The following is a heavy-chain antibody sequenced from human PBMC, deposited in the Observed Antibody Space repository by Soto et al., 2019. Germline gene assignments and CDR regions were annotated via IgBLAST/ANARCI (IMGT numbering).Heavy chain of an antibody. V-gene: IGHV3-30*18. CDR1: GFTFDWFG. CDR3: AKDSPSYYGHIDF. Sequence: QVKLVESGGGVVQPGLSLRLSCEGSGFTFDWFGMHWVRQAPGKGLEWVAVISYDGSTKYYADSVEGRFTISRDNSKNTVYLQMNSLRREDTAVYFCAKDSPSYYGHIDFWGQGTLVTVSS. D-gene: IGHD3-10*01. J-gene: IGHJ4*02. CDR2: ISYDGSTK.